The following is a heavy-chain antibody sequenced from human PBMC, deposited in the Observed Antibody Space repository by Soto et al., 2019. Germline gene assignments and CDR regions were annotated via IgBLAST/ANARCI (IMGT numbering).Heavy chain of an antibody. V-gene: IGHV4-59*01. CDR3: ARGWDGGSGWYY. CDR2: NYDSGTT. J-gene: IGHJ4*02. CDR1: GVSISGSY. D-gene: IGHD6-19*01. Sequence: QVQLQESGPGLVKPSETLSLTCSVSGVSISGSYCTWIRQPPGKGLEWIAYNYDSGTTNYNPSLKSRVSISVDTSKNQFSLKLNSVTAADTAVYYCARGWDGGSGWYYWGQGTLATVSS.